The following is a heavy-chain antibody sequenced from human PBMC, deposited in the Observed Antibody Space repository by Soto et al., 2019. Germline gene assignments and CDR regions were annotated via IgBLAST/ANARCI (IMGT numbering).Heavy chain of an antibody. CDR2: ICYSGST. D-gene: IGHD3-22*01. CDR3: AGVVASSGYYSVYYFDY. Sequence: SETLSLTCTVSGGSISSGGYYWSWIRQHPGKGLEWIGYICYSGSTYYNPSLKSRVTISVDTSKNQFSLKLSSVTAADTAVYYCAGVVASSGYYSVYYFDYWGQGTLVTVSS. V-gene: IGHV4-31*03. CDR1: GGSISSGGYY. J-gene: IGHJ4*02.